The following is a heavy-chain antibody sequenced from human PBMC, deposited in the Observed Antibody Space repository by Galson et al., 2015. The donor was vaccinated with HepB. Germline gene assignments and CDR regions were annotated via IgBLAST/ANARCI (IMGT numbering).Heavy chain of an antibody. CDR2: IYSGGST. CDR3: AASRGGVVKGAFDI. CDR1: GFTVSSNY. J-gene: IGHJ3*02. Sequence: SLRLSCAASGFTVSSNYMSWVRQAPGKGLEWVSVIYSGGSTYYVDSVKGRFTISRDNSMNTLYLQMNSLRAEDTAVYYCAASRGGVVKGAFDIWGQGTMVTVSS. D-gene: IGHD3-3*01. V-gene: IGHV3-53*01.